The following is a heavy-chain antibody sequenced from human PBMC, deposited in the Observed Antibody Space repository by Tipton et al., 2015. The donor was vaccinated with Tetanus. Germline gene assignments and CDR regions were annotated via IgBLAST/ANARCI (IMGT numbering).Heavy chain of an antibody. D-gene: IGHD1-26*01. CDR3: AKEPKQWDVGLMDV. CDR2: ISSSSRYI. Sequence: SLRLSCAASGFTLSRYTLNWVRQAPGKGLEWVSSISSSSRYIYYADSVKGRFTISRDNAKNSLYLQMSSLRPEDTAVYYCAKEPKQWDVGLMDVWGQGATVTVSS. J-gene: IGHJ6*02. V-gene: IGHV3-21*04. CDR1: GFTLSRYT.